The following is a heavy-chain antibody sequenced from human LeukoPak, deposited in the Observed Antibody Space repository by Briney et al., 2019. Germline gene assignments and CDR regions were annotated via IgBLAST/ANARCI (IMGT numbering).Heavy chain of an antibody. Sequence: GGSLRLSCAASGFTFSSYAMHWVRQAPGKGLEWVAVISYDGSNKYYADSVKGRFTISRDSSKNTLYLQMNSLRAEDTAVYYCARGQWLAYYFDYWGQGTLVTVSS. CDR3: ARGQWLAYYFDY. CDR1: GFTFSSYA. D-gene: IGHD6-19*01. V-gene: IGHV3-30*04. J-gene: IGHJ4*02. CDR2: ISYDGSNK.